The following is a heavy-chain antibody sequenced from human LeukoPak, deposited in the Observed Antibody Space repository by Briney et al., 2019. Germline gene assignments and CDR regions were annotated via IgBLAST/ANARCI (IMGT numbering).Heavy chain of an antibody. CDR3: AKDGILAGGVTMIVVVRD. CDR1: GFTFSSYA. D-gene: IGHD3-22*01. J-gene: IGHJ4*02. CDR2: ISGSGGST. Sequence: PGGSLRLSCAASGFTFSSYAMSWVRQAPGKGLEWVSAISGSGGSTYYADSVKGRFTISRDNSKNTLYLQMNSLRAEDTAVYYCAKDGILAGGVTMIVVVRDWGQGTLVTVSS. V-gene: IGHV3-23*01.